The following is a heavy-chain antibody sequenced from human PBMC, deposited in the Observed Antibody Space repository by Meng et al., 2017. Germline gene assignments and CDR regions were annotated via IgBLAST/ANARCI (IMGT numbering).Heavy chain of an antibody. Sequence: SETLSLTCTVSGGSISSYYWSWIRQPAGKGLEWIGRIYTSGSTNYNPSLKSRVTMTRDTSTSTVYMELSSLRSEDTAVYYCARDSDWFDPWGQGTLVTVSS. CDR1: GGSISSYY. V-gene: IGHV4-4*07. CDR2: IYTSGST. J-gene: IGHJ5*02. CDR3: ARDSDWFDP. D-gene: IGHD6-25*01.